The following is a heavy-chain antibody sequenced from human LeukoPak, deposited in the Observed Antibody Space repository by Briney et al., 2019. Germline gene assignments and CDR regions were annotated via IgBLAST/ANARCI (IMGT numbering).Heavy chain of an antibody. J-gene: IGHJ6*03. D-gene: IGHD5-12*01. CDR2: IDHSGST. CDR1: GGSFSSYY. Sequence: SETLSLTCTVSGGSFSSYYWTWIRQPPGKGLEWIGYIDHSGSTNYNPSLKSRVTISVDTSKNQFSLKLSSVTAADTAVYYCARVVYSGYDFRGAMDVWGKGTTVTVSS. V-gene: IGHV4-59*01. CDR3: ARVVYSGYDFRGAMDV.